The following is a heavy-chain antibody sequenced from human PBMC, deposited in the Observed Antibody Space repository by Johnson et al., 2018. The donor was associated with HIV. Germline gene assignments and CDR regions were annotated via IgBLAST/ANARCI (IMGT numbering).Heavy chain of an antibody. CDR1: GFTFDDYG. V-gene: IGHV3-20*04. CDR3: ARGGAYCGGDCYHAFDI. D-gene: IGHD2-21*02. J-gene: IGHJ3*02. Sequence: VQLVESGGGVVRPGGSLRLSCAASGFTFDDYGMGWVRQAPGKGLEWVSGITWNGGSTGYADSVKGRFTISRDNAKNSLYVQMNSLRAEDTALYYCARGGAYCGGDCYHAFDIWGQGTMVTVSS. CDR2: ITWNGGST.